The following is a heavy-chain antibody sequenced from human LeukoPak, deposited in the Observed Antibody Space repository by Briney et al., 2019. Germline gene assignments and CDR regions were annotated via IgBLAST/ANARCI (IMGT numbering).Heavy chain of an antibody. V-gene: IGHV1-46*01. CDR2: TNPSGGST. CDR3: ARDPSIVVVPAAYYFDY. Sequence: ASVKVSCTASGYTFTSYYMHWVRQAPGQGLEWMGITNPSGGSTSYAQKFQGRVTMTRDTSTSTVYMELSSLRSEDTAVYYCARDPSIVVVPAAYYFDYWGQGTLVTVSS. D-gene: IGHD2-2*01. J-gene: IGHJ4*02. CDR1: GYTFTSYY.